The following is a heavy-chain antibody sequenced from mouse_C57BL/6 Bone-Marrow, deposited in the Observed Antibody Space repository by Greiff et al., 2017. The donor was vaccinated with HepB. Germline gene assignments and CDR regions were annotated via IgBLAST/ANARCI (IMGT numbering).Heavy chain of an antibody. CDR1: GYSITSGYY. D-gene: IGHD1-1*01. V-gene: IGHV3-6*01. Sequence: DVKLQESGPGLVKPSQSLSLTCSVTGYSITSGYYWNWIRQFPGNKLEWMGYISYDGSNNYNPSLKNRTSITRDTSKNQFFLKLNSVTTEDTATYYCARGGTPFDYWGQGTTLTVSS. J-gene: IGHJ2*01. CDR3: ARGGTPFDY. CDR2: ISYDGSN.